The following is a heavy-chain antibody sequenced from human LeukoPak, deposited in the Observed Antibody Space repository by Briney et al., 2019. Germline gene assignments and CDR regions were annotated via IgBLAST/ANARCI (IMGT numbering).Heavy chain of an antibody. CDR3: ARWVSGTYNGNFDY. CDR1: GGSISGSTYF. J-gene: IGHJ4*02. D-gene: IGHD1-26*01. Sequence: KASETLSLTCTVSGGSISGSTYFWGWIRQSPGKGLEWIGSIYYSGSTYYNPSLNSRVTISVDTSKNQFSLNLSSVTAADTAVYYCARWVSGTYNGNFDYWAREPWSPSPQ. CDR2: IYYSGST. V-gene: IGHV4-39*01.